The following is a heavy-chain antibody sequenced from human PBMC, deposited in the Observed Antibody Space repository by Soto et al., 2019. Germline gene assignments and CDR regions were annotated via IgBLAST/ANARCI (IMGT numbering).Heavy chain of an antibody. CDR2: IIPIFGTA. V-gene: IGHV1-69*01. CDR1: GGTFSSYA. J-gene: IGHJ4*02. CDR3: AARAYYDRSGYYASGGYDY. Sequence: QVQLVQSGAEVKQPGSSVKVSCKASGGTFSSYAISWVRQAPGQGLEWMGGIIPIFGTANYAQKFQGRVTITADESTSTAYMELSSRRSEDTAVYYCAARAYYDRSGYYASGGYDYWGQGTLVTVSS. D-gene: IGHD3-22*01.